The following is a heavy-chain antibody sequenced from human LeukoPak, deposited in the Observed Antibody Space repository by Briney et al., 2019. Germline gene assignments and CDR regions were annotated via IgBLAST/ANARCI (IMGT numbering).Heavy chain of an antibody. D-gene: IGHD4-17*01. Sequence: GGSLRLSCAASGFTFSSYSMNWVRQAPGKGLEWVSSISSSSSYIYYADSVKGRFTIPRDNAKNSLYLQMNSLRAEDMAVYYCATTVTRDAFDIWGQGTMVTVSS. CDR3: ATTVTRDAFDI. V-gene: IGHV3-21*01. CDR1: GFTFSSYS. J-gene: IGHJ3*02. CDR2: ISSSSSYI.